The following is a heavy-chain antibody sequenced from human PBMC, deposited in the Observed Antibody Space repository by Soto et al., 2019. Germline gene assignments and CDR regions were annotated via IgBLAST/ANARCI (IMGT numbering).Heavy chain of an antibody. V-gene: IGHV3-30-3*01. CDR2: ISYDGSNK. D-gene: IGHD3-22*01. J-gene: IGHJ4*02. CDR3: ARDLNFGDAQAYYHDSSGYRNY. Sequence: GGSLRLSCAASGFTFSSYAMHWVHQAPCKGLEWVAVISYDGSNKYYADSVKGRFTISRDNSKNTLYLQMNSLRAEDTAVYYCARDLNFGDAQAYYHDSSGYRNYWGQGTLVTV. CDR1: GFTFSSYA.